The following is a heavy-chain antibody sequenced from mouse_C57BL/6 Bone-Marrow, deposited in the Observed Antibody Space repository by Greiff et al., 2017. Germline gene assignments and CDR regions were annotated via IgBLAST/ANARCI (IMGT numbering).Heavy chain of an antibody. J-gene: IGHJ4*01. CDR3: AFRQLRLPYAMDY. CDR1: GYTFTSYG. CDR2: IYPRSGNT. Sequence: QVHVKQSGAELARPGASVKLSCKASGYTFTSYGISWVKQRTGQGLEWIGEIYPRSGNTYYNEKFKGKATLTADKSSSTAYMELRSLTSEDSAVYFCAFRQLRLPYAMDYWGQGTSVTVSS. V-gene: IGHV1-81*01. D-gene: IGHD3-2*02.